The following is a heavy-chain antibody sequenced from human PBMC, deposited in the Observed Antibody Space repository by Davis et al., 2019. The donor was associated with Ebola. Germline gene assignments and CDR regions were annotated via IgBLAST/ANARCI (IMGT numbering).Heavy chain of an antibody. CDR2: INPNSGGT. CDR3: ATAPFNYYGSGSSPASDY. V-gene: IGHV1-2*02. J-gene: IGHJ4*02. Sequence: ASVKVSCKASGYTFTGYYMHWVRQAPGQGLEWMGWINPNSGGTNYAQRFQGRVTMTRDTSISTAYMELSRLRSDDTAVYYCATAPFNYYGSGSSPASDYWGQGTLVTVSS. CDR1: GYTFTGYY. D-gene: IGHD3-10*01.